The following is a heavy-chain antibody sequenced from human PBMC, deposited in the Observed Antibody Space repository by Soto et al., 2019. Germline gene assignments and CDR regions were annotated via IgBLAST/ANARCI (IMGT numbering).Heavy chain of an antibody. V-gene: IGHV3-11*06. D-gene: IGHD3-22*01. CDR3: ERGGQRAHYYDDTGPPYY. J-gene: IGHJ4*02. CDR1: GFTFSDYY. Sequence: PVWSLRLSCAASGFTFSDYYMSWVRQAPGKGLEWISYISSSGQTQYADSVRDRFTVSRDNYKNSVFLQMNSLRVEDTAVYYCERGGQRAHYYDDTGPPYYWGQGTLVTVAS. CDR2: ISSSGQT.